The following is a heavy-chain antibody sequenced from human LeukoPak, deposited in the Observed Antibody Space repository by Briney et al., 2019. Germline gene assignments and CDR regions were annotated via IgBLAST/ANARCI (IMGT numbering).Heavy chain of an antibody. CDR3: AKGHYDSSGYYNDY. V-gene: IGHV3-23*01. D-gene: IGHD3-22*01. CDR1: GFTFTTYA. CDR2: ISPTGSNT. Sequence: GGSLRLSCAASGFTFTTYAMGWVRQVPGQGLEWVSVISPTGSNTYSADSVKGRFTVFRDNSRDTLYLQMNSLRAEDTAVYYCAKGHYDSSGYYNDYWGQGTLVTVSS. J-gene: IGHJ4*02.